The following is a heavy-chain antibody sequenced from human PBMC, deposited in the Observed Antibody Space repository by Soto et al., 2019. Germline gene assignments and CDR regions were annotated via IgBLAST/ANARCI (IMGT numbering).Heavy chain of an antibody. CDR2: IYYSGST. D-gene: IGHD2-2*01. Sequence: PSETLSLTCTVSGGSISSVNYYWSWIRQHPVKGLEWIGYIYYSGSTHYNPSLKSRVTISLDTSKNQFSLRLTSVTAEDTAVYYCAIQDIVVVPAAWEAFDIWGQGTMVTVS. CDR3: AIQDIVVVPAAWEAFDI. J-gene: IGHJ3*02. CDR1: GGSISSVNYY. V-gene: IGHV4-31*03.